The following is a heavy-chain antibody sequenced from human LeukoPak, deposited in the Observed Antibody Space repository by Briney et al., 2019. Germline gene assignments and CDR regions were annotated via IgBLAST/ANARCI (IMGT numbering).Heavy chain of an antibody. CDR2: ISSSGSNI. J-gene: IGHJ6*03. CDR3: ARARPVRGVIPDYDYYYMDV. V-gene: IGHV3-11*01. CDR1: GFTFSDYY. Sequence: PGGSLRLSCAASGFTFSDYYMRWIRQAPGKGLEWVSYISSSGSNIYYADSVKGRLTISRDNPKSSPYLQMNSLRAEDTAVYYCARARPVRGVIPDYDYYYMDVWGKGTTVTVSS. D-gene: IGHD3-10*01.